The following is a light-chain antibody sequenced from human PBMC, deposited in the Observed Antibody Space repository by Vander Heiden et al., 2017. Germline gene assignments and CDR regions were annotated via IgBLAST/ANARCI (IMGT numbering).Light chain of an antibody. J-gene: IGLJ2*01. Sequence: QSALTQPRSVSGSPGKSVTISCTGTSSDVGGYNYVSCYQQQPGKAHNLRLLVVSKRPSGVPDRFSCSNSGTADSPTISRLQAEDEAEYDCCSYADSYTSYYGFGGGTKLTVL. CDR2: VVS. CDR3: CSYADSYTSYYG. V-gene: IGLV2-11*01. CDR1: SSDVGGYNY.